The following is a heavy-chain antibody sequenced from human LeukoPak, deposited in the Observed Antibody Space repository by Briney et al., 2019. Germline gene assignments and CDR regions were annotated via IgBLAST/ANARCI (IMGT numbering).Heavy chain of an antibody. CDR1: GFTFGSSS. J-gene: IGHJ1*01. CDR3: AKLTSD. CDR2: VTGSGSST. V-gene: IGHV3-23*01. Sequence: GGSLRLSCAASGFTFGSSSMSWVRQAPGKGLEWVSTVTGSGSSTYYADSVKGRFTISRDNSKNTLYLQMNSLRAEDTAVYYCAKLTSDWGQGTLVTVSS.